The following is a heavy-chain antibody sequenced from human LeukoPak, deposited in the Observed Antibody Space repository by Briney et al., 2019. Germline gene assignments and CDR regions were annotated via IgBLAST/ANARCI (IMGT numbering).Heavy chain of an antibody. CDR1: GYTFTSYD. Sequence: ASVKVSCKASGYTFTSYDINWVRQATGQGLEWMGWMNPNSGNTGYAQKFQGRVTMTRNTSISTAYMELSSLRSEDTAVYYCVRGRYFDWLLTNYPRWFDPWGQGTLVTVSS. V-gene: IGHV1-8*01. J-gene: IGHJ5*02. D-gene: IGHD3-9*01. CDR3: VRGRYFDWLLTNYPRWFDP. CDR2: MNPNSGNT.